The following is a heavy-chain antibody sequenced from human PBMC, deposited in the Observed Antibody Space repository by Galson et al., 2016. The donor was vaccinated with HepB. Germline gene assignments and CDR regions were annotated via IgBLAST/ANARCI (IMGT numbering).Heavy chain of an antibody. Sequence: TSGIIWVRQAPGQGLEWMGWISTYSGNTKYAQKFQGGLTLTTDSSTTTAYMELRSLRFDDTALYYCARDVQYRFDSWGQGTLVTVSS. D-gene: IGHD2/OR15-2a*01. CDR2: ISTYSGNT. J-gene: IGHJ4*02. CDR1: TSG. V-gene: IGHV1-18*01. CDR3: ARDVQYRFDS.